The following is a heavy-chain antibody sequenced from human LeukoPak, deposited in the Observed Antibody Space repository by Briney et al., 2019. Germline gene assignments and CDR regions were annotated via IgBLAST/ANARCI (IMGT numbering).Heavy chain of an antibody. V-gene: IGHV3-66*01. D-gene: IGHD4-17*01. CDR1: GFTVGSNY. CDR2: IYTGGST. J-gene: IGHJ4*02. Sequence: PGGSLRLSCAASGFTVGSNYMSWVRQAPGKGLEWVSFIYTGGSTYDADSVKGRFTISRDNSKNTLYLQMNSLRAEDTAMYYCARDLGDYFDYWGQGTLVTVSS. CDR3: ARDLGDYFDY.